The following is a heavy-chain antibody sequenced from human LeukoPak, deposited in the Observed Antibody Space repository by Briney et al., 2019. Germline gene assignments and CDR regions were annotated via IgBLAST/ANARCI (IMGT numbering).Heavy chain of an antibody. CDR1: RLIYSNHG. Sequence: PGGWLSLTRASCRLIYSNHGLHWVRQAPGKGREWVGRIKSKTDGRTKDYAATVRGRFASSRDDQTNTLYLQMNSLKTEDTAVYYCAAGPGYSDSEQWGQGALVTVSS. CDR2: IKSKTDGRTK. J-gene: IGHJ4*02. V-gene: IGHV3-15*01. CDR3: AAGPGYSDSEQ. D-gene: IGHD3-10*01.